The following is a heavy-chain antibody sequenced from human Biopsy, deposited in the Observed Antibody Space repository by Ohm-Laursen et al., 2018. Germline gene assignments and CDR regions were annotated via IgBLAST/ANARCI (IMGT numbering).Heavy chain of an antibody. CDR1: GGSISNNNYY. CDR3: AREYDTSGYYYVS. D-gene: IGHD3-22*01. CDR2: IFYRGST. Sequence: SETLSLTWTVSGGSISNNNYYWGWIRQPPGKGLEWIGSIFYRGSTHYKPSLKSRVNISVDTSKNQFSLKLNSVTAADTAVYYCAREYDTSGYYYVSWGQGTLVTVSS. J-gene: IGHJ5*02. V-gene: IGHV4-39*01.